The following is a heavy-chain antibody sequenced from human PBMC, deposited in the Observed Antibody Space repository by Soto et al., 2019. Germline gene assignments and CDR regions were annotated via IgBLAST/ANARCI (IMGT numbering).Heavy chain of an antibody. J-gene: IGHJ3*02. Sequence: GASVKVSCKASGYTFTSYGISWVRQAPGQGLEWMGWISAYNGNTNYAQKLQGRVTMTTDTSTSTAYMELRSLRSDDTAVYYCARDRGLPWFRERNNGDAFDIWGQGTMVTVSS. D-gene: IGHD3-10*01. CDR3: ARDRGLPWFRERNNGDAFDI. CDR2: ISAYNGNT. CDR1: GYTFTSYG. V-gene: IGHV1-18*01.